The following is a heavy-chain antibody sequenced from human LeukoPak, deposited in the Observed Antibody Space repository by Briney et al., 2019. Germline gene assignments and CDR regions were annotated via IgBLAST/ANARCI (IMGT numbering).Heavy chain of an antibody. CDR2: ISGSGGST. V-gene: IGHV3-23*01. CDR1: GFTFSSYA. J-gene: IGHJ4*02. CDR3: ARRPGLERYYFDY. D-gene: IGHD1-1*01. Sequence: GGSLRLSCAASGFTFSSYAMSWVRQAPGKGPQWVSTISGSGGSTYYADSVKGRFTISRDNSKNTLYLQMNSLRAEDTAVYYCARRPGLERYYFDYWGQGTLVTVSS.